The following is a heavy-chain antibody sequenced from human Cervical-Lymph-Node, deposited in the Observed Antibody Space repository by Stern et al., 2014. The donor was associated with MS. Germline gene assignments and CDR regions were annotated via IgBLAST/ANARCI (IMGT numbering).Heavy chain of an antibody. CDR1: GYNTTSYG. Sequence: VQLVESGGEVKKPGASVKVSCKASGYNTTSYGFTWVRQAPGQGLEWMGWISAYNGNTNYAQKVQGRVTMTTDTSTSTAYMEVRSLRSDDTAVYYCATFISAAGTFNHWGQGTLVTVSS. CDR3: ATFISAAGTFNH. CDR2: ISAYNGNT. V-gene: IGHV1-18*01. J-gene: IGHJ4*02. D-gene: IGHD6-13*01.